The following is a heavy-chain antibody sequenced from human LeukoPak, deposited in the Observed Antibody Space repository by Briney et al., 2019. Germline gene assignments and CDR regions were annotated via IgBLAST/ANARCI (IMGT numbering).Heavy chain of an antibody. CDR1: GFTFSSYW. J-gene: IGHJ4*02. Sequence: GGPLRLSCAGFGFTFSSYWMHWVRHAPGKGLVWVSRINSGGSSTNYADSVKGRFTISRDNAKNTLYLQMNSLRAEDTAVYYCVRGYPSDYWGQGTLVTVSS. CDR2: INSGGSST. V-gene: IGHV3-74*01. D-gene: IGHD3-10*01. CDR3: VRGYPSDY.